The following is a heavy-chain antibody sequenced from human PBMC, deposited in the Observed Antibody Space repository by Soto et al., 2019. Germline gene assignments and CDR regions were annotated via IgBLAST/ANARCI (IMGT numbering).Heavy chain of an antibody. J-gene: IGHJ6*02. CDR3: AKAPRYYYDSSGYFSYYYYYYGMDV. CDR2: ISGSGGST. D-gene: IGHD3-22*01. CDR1: GFTFSSYA. V-gene: IGHV3-23*01. Sequence: GSLRLSCAASGFTFSSYAMSWVRQAPGKGLEWVSAISGSGGSTYYADSVKGRFTISRDNSKNTLYLQMNSLRAEDTAVYYCAKAPRYYYDSSGYFSYYYYYYGMDVWGQGTTVTVSS.